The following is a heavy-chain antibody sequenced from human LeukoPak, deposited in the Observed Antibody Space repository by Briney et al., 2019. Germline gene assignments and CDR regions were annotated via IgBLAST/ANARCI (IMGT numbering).Heavy chain of an antibody. CDR1: GFTFSSYS. Sequence: GSLRLSCAASGFTFSSYSMNWVRQAPGKGLEWVSSISSSSSYIYYADSVKGRFTISRDNAKNSLYLQMNSLRAEDTAVYYCARSDSSSWYGGFWFDPWSQGTLVTVSS. CDR3: ARSDSSSWYGGFWFDP. V-gene: IGHV3-21*01. D-gene: IGHD6-13*01. CDR2: ISSSSSYI. J-gene: IGHJ5*02.